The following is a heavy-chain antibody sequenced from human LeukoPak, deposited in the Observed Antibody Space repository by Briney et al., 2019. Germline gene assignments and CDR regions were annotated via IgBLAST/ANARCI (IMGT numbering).Heavy chain of an antibody. V-gene: IGHV4-59*12. D-gene: IGHD2-21*01. CDR3: ARPIVVVPLRAFDI. J-gene: IGHJ3*02. CDR2: IYYSGST. Sequence: PSETLSLTCTVSGGSISSYYWSWIRQPPGKGLEWIGYIYYSGSTNYNPSLKSRVTISVDTSKYQFSLKLSSVTAADAAVYYCARPIVVVPLRAFDIWGQGTMVTVSS. CDR1: GGSISSYY.